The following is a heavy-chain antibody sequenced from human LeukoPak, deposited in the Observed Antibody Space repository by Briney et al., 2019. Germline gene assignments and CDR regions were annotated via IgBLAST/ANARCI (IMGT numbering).Heavy chain of an antibody. D-gene: IGHD6-6*01. Sequence: SETLSLTCTVSGGSISSGSYYWSWIRQPAGKGLEWIGRIYTSGSTNYNPSLKSRVTISVDTSKNQFSLKLNSVTAADTAVYYCARLATPSTMAARGRSWFESWGQGTLVTVSS. CDR3: ARLATPSTMAARGRSWFES. CDR1: GGSISSGSYY. CDR2: IYTSGST. V-gene: IGHV4-61*02. J-gene: IGHJ5*01.